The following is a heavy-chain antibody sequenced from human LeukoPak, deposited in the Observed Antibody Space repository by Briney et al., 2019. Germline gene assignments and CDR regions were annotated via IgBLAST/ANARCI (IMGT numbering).Heavy chain of an antibody. D-gene: IGHD1-26*01. CDR1: GFTFSSYE. V-gene: IGHV3-48*03. Sequence: GGSLRLSCAASGFTFSSYEMNWVRQAPGKGLEWVSYISSSGSTIYYADSVKGRFTISRDNAKNSLYLQMNSLRAEDTAVYYCARGSRELRVKTNRYDYWGQGTLVTVSS. J-gene: IGHJ4*02. CDR3: ARGSRELRVKTNRYDY. CDR2: ISSSGSTI.